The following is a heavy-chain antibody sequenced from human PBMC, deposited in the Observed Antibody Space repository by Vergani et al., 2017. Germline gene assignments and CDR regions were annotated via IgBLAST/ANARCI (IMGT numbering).Heavy chain of an antibody. J-gene: IGHJ4*02. CDR1: GFTFSSYS. D-gene: IGHD6-19*01. Sequence: EVQLVESGGGLVKPGGSLRLSCAASGFTFSSYSMNWVRQAPGKGLEWVSSISSSSSYIYYADSVKGRFTISRDNAKNSLYLPMNSLRAEDTAVYYCARGPYSSGWYGDDWGQGTLVTVSA. V-gene: IGHV3-21*01. CDR2: ISSSSSYI. CDR3: ARGPYSSGWYGDD.